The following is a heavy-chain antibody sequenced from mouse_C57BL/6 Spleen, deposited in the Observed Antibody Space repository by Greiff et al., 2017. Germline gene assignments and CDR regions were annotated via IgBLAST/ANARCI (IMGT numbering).Heavy chain of an antibody. Sequence: QVQLQQPGAELVKPGASVKMSCTASGYTFTSYWLTWVKQRPGQGLEWIGDIYPGSGSTNYNEKFKSKATLTVDTSSSTAYMQLSSLTSEDSAVYYCATYGSAWFAYWGQGTLVTVSA. D-gene: IGHD2-2*01. V-gene: IGHV1-55*01. CDR3: ATYGSAWFAY. CDR1: GYTFTSYW. CDR2: IYPGSGST. J-gene: IGHJ3*01.